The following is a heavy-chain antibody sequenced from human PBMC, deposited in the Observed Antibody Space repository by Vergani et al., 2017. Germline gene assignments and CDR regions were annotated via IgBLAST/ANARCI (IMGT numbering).Heavy chain of an antibody. V-gene: IGHV1-58*01. CDR1: GFTFTSSA. J-gene: IGHJ6*03. CDR3: AGVGWGLHYYYYMDV. Sequence: QMQLVQSGPEVKKPGTSVKVSCKASGFTFTSSAVQWVRQARGQRLEWIGWIVVGSGNTNYAQKFQERVTITWDMSTSTAYMELSSLRSEDTAVYYCAGVGWGLHYYYYMDVWGKGTTVTVSS. D-gene: IGHD2-21*01. CDR2: IVVGSGNT.